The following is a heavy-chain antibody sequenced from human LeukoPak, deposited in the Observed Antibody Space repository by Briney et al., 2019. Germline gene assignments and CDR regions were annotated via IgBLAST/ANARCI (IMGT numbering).Heavy chain of an antibody. J-gene: IGHJ4*02. V-gene: IGHV3-23*01. D-gene: IGHD3-22*01. CDR3: AKRGAVIRVILVGFHKEAYYFDS. CDR2: ISDSGGRT. Sequence: GVSLRLSCAVSGITLSNYGMSWVRQAPGKGLEWVAGISDSGGRTNYADSVKGRFTISRDNPKNTLYLQMNSLRAEDTAVYFCAKRGAVIRVILVGFHKEAYYFDSWGQGALVTVSS. CDR1: GITLSNYG.